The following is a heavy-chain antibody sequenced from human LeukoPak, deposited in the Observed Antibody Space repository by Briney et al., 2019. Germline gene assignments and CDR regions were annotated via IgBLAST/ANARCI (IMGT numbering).Heavy chain of an antibody. CDR3: ARQTGSGLFILP. D-gene: IGHD3/OR15-3a*01. CDR1: GVSISSSNSF. J-gene: IGHJ4*02. V-gene: IGHV4-39*01. CDR2: IYYSGNT. Sequence: SDTLSLTCTVSGVSISSSNSFWGWIRQPPGKGLEWIGSIYYSGNTYYNASLKSQVSISIDTSKNQFSLRLTSVTAADTAVYYCARQTGSGLFILPGGQGTLVTVSS.